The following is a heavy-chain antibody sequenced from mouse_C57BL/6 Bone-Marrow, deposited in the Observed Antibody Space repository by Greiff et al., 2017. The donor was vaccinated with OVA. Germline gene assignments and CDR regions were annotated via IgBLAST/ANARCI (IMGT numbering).Heavy chain of an antibody. D-gene: IGHD2-3*01. CDR1: GYTFTDYN. Sequence: EVKLQQSGPELVKPGASVKMSCKASGYTFTDYNMHWVKQSHGKSLEWIGYINPNNGGTSYNQKFKGKATLTVNKSSSTAYMELRSLTSEDSAVYYCAGYDGYYVWFAYWGQGTLVTVSA. J-gene: IGHJ3*01. CDR3: AGYDGYYVWFAY. CDR2: INPNNGGT. V-gene: IGHV1-22*01.